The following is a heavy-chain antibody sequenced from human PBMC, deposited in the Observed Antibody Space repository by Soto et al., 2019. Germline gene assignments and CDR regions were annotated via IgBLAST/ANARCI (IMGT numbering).Heavy chain of an antibody. J-gene: IGHJ4*02. D-gene: IGHD6-13*01. CDR2: ISGSGGST. CDR1: GFTFSSYA. V-gene: IGHV3-23*01. Sequence: EVQLLESGGGLVQPGGSLRLSCAASGFTFSSYAMSWVRQAPGKGLEWVSVISGSGGSTYYADSVKGRFTISSDNSKNTLYMQMKSLRAEDTAVYYCAKRAAGTSFDYWGQGTLVTVSS. CDR3: AKRAAGTSFDY.